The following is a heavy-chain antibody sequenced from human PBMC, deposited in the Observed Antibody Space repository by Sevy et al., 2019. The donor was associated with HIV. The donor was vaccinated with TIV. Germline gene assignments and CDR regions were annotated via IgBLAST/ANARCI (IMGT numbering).Heavy chain of an antibody. D-gene: IGHD2-8*02. CDR1: GGSISSYC. Sequence: SETLSLTCTVSGGSISSYCWNWIRQPAGKGLEWIGHVSTSGSINYNPSLKSRVTMSVDTSKSQFSLKLSSVTAADTAVYYCAGAVIGTADFAYWGQGTLVTVSS. V-gene: IGHV4-4*07. CDR2: VSTSGSI. CDR3: AGAVIGTADFAY. J-gene: IGHJ4*02.